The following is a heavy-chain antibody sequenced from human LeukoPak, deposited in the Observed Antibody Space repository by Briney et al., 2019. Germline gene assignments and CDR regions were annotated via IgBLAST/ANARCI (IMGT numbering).Heavy chain of an antibody. Sequence: ASVKVSCKASGYTFTGYYMHWARQAPGQGLEWMGWINPNSGGTNYAQKFQGRVTMTRDTSISTAYMELSRLRSDDTAVYYCARDRGASSWYDFDYWGQGTLVTVSS. CDR2: INPNSGGT. CDR1: GYTFTGYY. J-gene: IGHJ4*02. V-gene: IGHV1-2*02. D-gene: IGHD6-13*01. CDR3: ARDRGASSWYDFDY.